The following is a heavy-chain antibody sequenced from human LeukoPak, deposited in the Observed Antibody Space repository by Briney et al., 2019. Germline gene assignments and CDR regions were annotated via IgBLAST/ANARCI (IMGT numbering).Heavy chain of an antibody. CDR1: GFTFSSYS. Sequence: GGSLRLSCAASGFTFSSYSMNWVRQAPGKGLEWVSYISSSSSYIYYADSVKGRFTISRDNAKNSLYLQMNSLRAEDTAVYYCASAYVNYYDSSGYYLYWGQGTLVTVSS. J-gene: IGHJ4*02. V-gene: IGHV3-21*05. CDR3: ASAYVNYYDSSGYYLY. CDR2: ISSSSSYI. D-gene: IGHD3-22*01.